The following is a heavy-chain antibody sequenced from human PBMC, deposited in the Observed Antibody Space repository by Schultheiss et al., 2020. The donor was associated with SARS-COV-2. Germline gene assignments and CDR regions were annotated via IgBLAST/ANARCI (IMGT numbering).Heavy chain of an antibody. CDR1: GFTFSSHA. Sequence: GGSLRLSCAASGFTFSSHAMSWVRQAPGKGLEWVSGISGSGGSTYYADSVKGRFTISRDNSKNTLYLQMNSLRAEDTAVYYCAKDLRQWLTGWFDPWGQGTLVTVSS. V-gene: IGHV3-23*01. CDR3: AKDLRQWLTGWFDP. J-gene: IGHJ5*02. D-gene: IGHD6-19*01. CDR2: ISGSGGST.